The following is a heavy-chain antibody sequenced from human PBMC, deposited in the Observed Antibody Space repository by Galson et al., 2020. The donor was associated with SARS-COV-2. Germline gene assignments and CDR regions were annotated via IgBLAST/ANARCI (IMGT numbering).Heavy chain of an antibody. V-gene: IGHV4-34*01. CDR3: ARGRITLVRGSLAY. Sequence: SETLSLTCAVYGGSFSGYFWSWIRQPPGKGLEWIGEINHSGGTNYNPSLKSRVTISADTSKNQFSLKLSSATAADTAVYYCARGRITLVRGSLAYWGQGTLVT. J-gene: IGHJ4*02. D-gene: IGHD3-10*01. CDR1: GGSFSGYF. CDR2: INHSGGT.